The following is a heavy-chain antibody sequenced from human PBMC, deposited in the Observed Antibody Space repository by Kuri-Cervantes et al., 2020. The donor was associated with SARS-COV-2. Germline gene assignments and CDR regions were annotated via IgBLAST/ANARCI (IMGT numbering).Heavy chain of an antibody. J-gene: IGHJ4*02. CDR1: GGSISSYY. CDR2: IYYSVNT. CDR3: AKDSPGYSYGQRVVDY. V-gene: IGHV4-59*01. Sequence: SGSLTLSCTASGGSISSYYRGWIRQPPGKGLEWIGYIYYSVNTNYKPYPKNRVTISVDTSKYQFSLKLSSVTAADTAVYYGAKDSPGYSYGQRVVDYWGQGTLVTVSS. D-gene: IGHD5-18*01.